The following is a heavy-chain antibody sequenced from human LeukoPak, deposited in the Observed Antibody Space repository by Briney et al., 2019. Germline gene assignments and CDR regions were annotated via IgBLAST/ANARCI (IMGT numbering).Heavy chain of an antibody. Sequence: PSETLSLTCTVSGGSISSYYWSWIRQPPGKGLEWIGYIYYSGSTNYNPSLKSRVTISVDTSKNQFSLKLSSVTAADTAVYYCARIYYDSSGYYEFRPDYWGQGTLVTVSS. CDR3: ARIYYDSSGYYEFRPDY. CDR2: IYYSGST. CDR1: GGSISSYY. J-gene: IGHJ4*02. D-gene: IGHD3-22*01. V-gene: IGHV4-59*01.